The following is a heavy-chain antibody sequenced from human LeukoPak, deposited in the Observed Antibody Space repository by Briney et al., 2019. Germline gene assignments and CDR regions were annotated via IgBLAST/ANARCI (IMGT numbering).Heavy chain of an antibody. CDR1: GGSISSYY. CDR2: IYTSGST. D-gene: IGHD6-19*01. V-gene: IGHV4-4*07. CDR3: ARVFVAALNDAFDI. J-gene: IGHJ3*02. Sequence: SETLSLTCTVSGGSISSYYWSWIRQPAGKGLEWIGRIYTSGSTNYNPSLKSRVTMSVDTSKNQFSLKLSSVTAADTAVYYCARVFVAALNDAFDIWGRGTMVTVSS.